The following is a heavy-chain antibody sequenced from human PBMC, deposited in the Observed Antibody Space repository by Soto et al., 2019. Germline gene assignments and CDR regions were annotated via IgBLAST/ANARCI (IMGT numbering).Heavy chain of an antibody. D-gene: IGHD3-10*01. V-gene: IGHV2-5*02. Sequence: QITLKESGPTLVKPTQTLTLTCTFSGFSLSTSGVGVGWIRQPPGKALEWLALIYWDDDKRYSPSLKSRLTIPKDTSKNQVVLTMTNMNPVDTATYYCAHGIRGVMGGGGRNFDYWGQGTLVTVSS. CDR2: IYWDDDK. J-gene: IGHJ4*02. CDR3: AHGIRGVMGGGGRNFDY. CDR1: GFSLSTSGVG.